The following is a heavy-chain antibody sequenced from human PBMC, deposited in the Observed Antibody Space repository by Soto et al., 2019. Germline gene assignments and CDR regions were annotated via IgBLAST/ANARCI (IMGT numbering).Heavy chain of an antibody. CDR1: GFTFSSYG. CDR3: ARELRDIVVVVAATEDDAFDI. J-gene: IGHJ3*02. D-gene: IGHD2-15*01. V-gene: IGHV3-33*01. Sequence: GGSLRLSCAASGFTFSSYGMHWVRQAPGKGLEWVAVIWYDGSNKYYADSVKGRFTISRDNSKNTLYLQMNSLRAEDTAVYYCARELRDIVVVVAATEDDAFDIWGQGTMVTVSS. CDR2: IWYDGSNK.